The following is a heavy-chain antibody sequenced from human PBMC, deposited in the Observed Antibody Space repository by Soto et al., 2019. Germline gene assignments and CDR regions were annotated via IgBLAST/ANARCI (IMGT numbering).Heavy chain of an antibody. V-gene: IGHV5-51*01. CDR3: ARHGGYSYGSVTYYYYGMDV. D-gene: IGHD5-18*01. CDR2: IYPGDSDT. Sequence: GESLKISCKGSGYSFTSYWIGWVRQMPGKGLEWMGIIYPGDSDTRYSPSFQGQVTISADKSISTAYLQWSSLKASDTAMYYCARHGGYSYGSVTYYYYGMDVWGQGTTVTV. J-gene: IGHJ6*02. CDR1: GYSFTSYW.